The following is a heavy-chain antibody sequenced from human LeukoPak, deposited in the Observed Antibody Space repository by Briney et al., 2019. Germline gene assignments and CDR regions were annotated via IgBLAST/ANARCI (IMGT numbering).Heavy chain of an antibody. J-gene: IGHJ6*02. CDR3: ASGNSGSIQLWLQRYYYYGMDV. Sequence: SETLSLTCTVSGGSISSSSYYWGWIRQPPGKGLEWIRSIYYSGSTYYNPSLKSRVTISVDTSKNQFSLKLSSVTAADTAVYYCASGNSGSIQLWLQRYYYYGMDVWGQGTMVTVSS. D-gene: IGHD5-18*01. CDR2: IYYSGST. CDR1: GGSISSSSYY. V-gene: IGHV4-39*01.